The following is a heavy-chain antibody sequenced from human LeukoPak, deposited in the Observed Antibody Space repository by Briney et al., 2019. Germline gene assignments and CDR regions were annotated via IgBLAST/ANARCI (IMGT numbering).Heavy chain of an antibody. J-gene: IGHJ6*02. CDR3: ARDIVVVVAATPYYYYGMDV. CDR2: MNPNSGNT. CDR1: GYTFTSYD. Sequence: ASVKVSCKASGYTFTSYDINWARQATGQGLEWMGRMNPNSGNTGYAQKFQGRVTMTRNTSISTAYMELSSLRSEDTAVYCCARDIVVVVAATPYYYYGMDVWGQGTTVTVSS. V-gene: IGHV1-8*01. D-gene: IGHD2-15*01.